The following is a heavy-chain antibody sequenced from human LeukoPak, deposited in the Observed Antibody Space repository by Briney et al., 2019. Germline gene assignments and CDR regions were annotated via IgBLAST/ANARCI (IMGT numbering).Heavy chain of an antibody. CDR3: AKAPWPYCSSTSCYGYFDY. J-gene: IGHJ4*02. CDR2: IRYDGSNK. V-gene: IGHV3-30*02. Sequence: GGSLRLSCAASGFTFSSYGMHWVRQAPGKGLEWVAFIRYDGSNKYYADSVKGRFTISRDNSKNTLYLQMNSLRAEDTAVYYCAKAPWPYCSSTSCYGYFDYWGQGALVTVSS. CDR1: GFTFSSYG. D-gene: IGHD2-2*01.